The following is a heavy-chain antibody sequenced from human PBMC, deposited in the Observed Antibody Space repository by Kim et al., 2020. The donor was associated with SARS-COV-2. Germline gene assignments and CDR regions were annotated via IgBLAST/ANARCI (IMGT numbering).Heavy chain of an antibody. CDR3: ARELYCSGGSCYTGRIRYNWFDP. CDR2: INHSGST. CDR1: GGSFSGYY. D-gene: IGHD2-15*01. V-gene: IGHV4-34*01. Sequence: SETLSLTCAVYGGSFSGYYWSWIRQPPGKGLEWIGEINHSGSTNYNPSLKSRVTISVDTSKNQFSLKLSSVTAADTAVYYCARELYCSGGSCYTGRIRYNWFDPWGQGTLVTVSS. J-gene: IGHJ5*02.